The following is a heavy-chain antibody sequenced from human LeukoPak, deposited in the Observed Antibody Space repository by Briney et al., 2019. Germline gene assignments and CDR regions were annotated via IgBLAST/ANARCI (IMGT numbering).Heavy chain of an antibody. J-gene: IGHJ6*02. Sequence: GGSLRLSCAASGFTFSSYAMSWVRQAPGKGLEWVAAISYDKSNKYYADSVKGRFTISRDNSKKTVYLQMDSLRTEDTAVYFCAKEVQYYFYHALDVWGQGTLVTVSS. CDR3: AKEVQYYFYHALDV. CDR2: ISYDKSNK. CDR1: GFTFSSYA. V-gene: IGHV3-30*18.